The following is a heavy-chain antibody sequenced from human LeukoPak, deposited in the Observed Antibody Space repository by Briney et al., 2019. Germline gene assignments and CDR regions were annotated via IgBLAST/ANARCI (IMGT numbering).Heavy chain of an antibody. J-gene: IGHJ3*01. CDR3: ASARLGSGLEGAFDV. V-gene: IGHV4-59*01. CDR1: GGSISSYH. D-gene: IGHD6-25*01. Sequence: PSETLSLTRTVSGGSISSYHWSWIRQPPGKGLEWIGYIYYSGSTNYNPSLKSRVTISIDASKNQFSLWLSSVTAADTAVYHCASARLGSGLEGAFDVWGQGTMVTVSS. CDR2: IYYSGST.